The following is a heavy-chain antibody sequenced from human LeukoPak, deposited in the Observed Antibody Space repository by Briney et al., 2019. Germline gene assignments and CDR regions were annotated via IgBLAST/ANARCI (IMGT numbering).Heavy chain of an antibody. J-gene: IGHJ4*02. Sequence: PSETLSLTCTVSGGSISSYYWSWIRQPPGKGLEWIGNIYYSGSTKYSPSLKSRVTMSLDLSKNQFSLKLSSVTAADTAVYYCARGPLRIRSFDYWGQGTLVTVSS. V-gene: IGHV4-59*08. CDR3: ARGPLRIRSFDY. CDR2: IYYSGST. CDR1: GGSISSYY.